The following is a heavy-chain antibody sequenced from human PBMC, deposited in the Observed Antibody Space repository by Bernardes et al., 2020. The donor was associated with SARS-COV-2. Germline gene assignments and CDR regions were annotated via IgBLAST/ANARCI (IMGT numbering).Heavy chain of an antibody. D-gene: IGHD6-13*01. CDR3: ARLWKVDSSWYYCDY. Sequence: SETLSLTCTVSGGSISGYHWGWIRQSAGKGLEWIGYLYQSGSANYHTSLKSRFSLLADASQNQFSLMLTSVTAADTAVYYCARLWKVDSSWYYCDYWGRGALVTVSS. CDR2: LYQSGSA. J-gene: IGHJ4*02. V-gene: IGHV4-59*08. CDR1: GGSISGYH.